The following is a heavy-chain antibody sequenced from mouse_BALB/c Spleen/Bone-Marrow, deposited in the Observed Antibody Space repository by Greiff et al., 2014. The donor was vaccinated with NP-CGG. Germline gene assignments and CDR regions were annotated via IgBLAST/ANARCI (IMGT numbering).Heavy chain of an antibody. CDR1: GFTFSGYA. J-gene: IGHJ2*01. Sequence: EVHLVESGGGLVKPGGSLKLSCAASGFTFSGYAMSWVRQTPEKRLEWVATISSGGSYTYYPDSVKGRFTISRDNAKNTLYLQMSNLRSEDTAMYYCASLTGRDYWGQGTTLTVSA. CDR2: ISSGGSYT. D-gene: IGHD4-1*01. V-gene: IGHV5-9-3*01. CDR3: ASLTGRDY.